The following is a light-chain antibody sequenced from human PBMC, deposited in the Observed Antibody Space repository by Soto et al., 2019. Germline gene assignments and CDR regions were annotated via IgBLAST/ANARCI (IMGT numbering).Light chain of an antibody. V-gene: IGKV3-11*01. CDR1: QSVSSY. J-gene: IGKJ5*01. Sequence: EIVLTQSPATLSLSPGERATLSCRASQSVSSYLAWYQQKPGQAPRLIIYDASNIATGIPARFSGSGSATDFTLTISTLEPEDFAVYYCQQRSNCPITFGQGTRLEIK. CDR3: QQRSNCPIT. CDR2: DAS.